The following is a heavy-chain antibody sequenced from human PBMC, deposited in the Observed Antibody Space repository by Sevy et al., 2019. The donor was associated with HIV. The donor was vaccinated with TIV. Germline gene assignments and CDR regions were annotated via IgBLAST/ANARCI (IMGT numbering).Heavy chain of an antibody. CDR3: ANSRGRYEGSSWLYYYYIMDV. CDR1: GFSFSRHG. V-gene: IGHV3-30*18. CDR2: ISNDGSDK. D-gene: IGHD6-13*01. J-gene: IGHJ6*02. Sequence: GGSLRLSCAAAGFSFSRHGMHWARQAPGKGLEWVAVISNDGSDKEYAESVKGRFTVSRENSKDTVYLQMNSLRLDDTAVYYCANSRGRYEGSSWLYYYYIMDVWGQGTTVTVSS.